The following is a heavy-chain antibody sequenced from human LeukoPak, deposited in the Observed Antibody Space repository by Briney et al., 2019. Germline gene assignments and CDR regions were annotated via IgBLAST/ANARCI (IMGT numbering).Heavy chain of an antibody. D-gene: IGHD4-17*01. J-gene: IGHJ4*02. CDR3: AKVLTTVTIRSPIDY. CDR2: IYSGGST. CDR1: GFTVSSNY. Sequence: GGSLRLSCAASGFTVSSNYMSWVRQAPGKGLEWVSVIYSGGSTYYADSVKGRFTISRDNSKNTPYLQMNSLRAEDTAVYYCAKVLTTVTIRSPIDYWGQGTLVTVSS. V-gene: IGHV3-66*01.